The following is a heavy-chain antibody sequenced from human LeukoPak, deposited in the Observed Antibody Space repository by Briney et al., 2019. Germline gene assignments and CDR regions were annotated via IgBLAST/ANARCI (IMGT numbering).Heavy chain of an antibody. D-gene: IGHD5-12*01. CDR3: ARRGYSGYERRASNWFDP. V-gene: IGHV4-34*01. Sequence: SETLSLTCAVYGGSFSGYYWSWIRQPPGKGLEWIGEINHSGSTNYNPSLKSRVTISVDTSKNQCSLKLSSVTAADTAVYYCARRGYSGYERRASNWFDPWGQGTLVTVSS. CDR1: GGSFSGYY. J-gene: IGHJ5*02. CDR2: INHSGST.